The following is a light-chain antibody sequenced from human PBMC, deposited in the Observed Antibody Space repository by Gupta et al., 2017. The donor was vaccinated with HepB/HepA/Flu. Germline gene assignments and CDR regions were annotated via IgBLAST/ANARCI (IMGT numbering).Light chain of an antibody. CDR2: DVS. CDR1: QDIRNY. CDR3: QQYDELPYT. V-gene: IGKV1-33*01. Sequence: DIQMTQSPSSLSASVGDRVTITCRASQDIRNYLNWYQQKPGNAPQVLIYDVSNLERRVPSRFSGSGSGTDFHLTISSLQPEDIATYFCQQYDELPYTFGQGTKLEI. J-gene: IGKJ2*01.